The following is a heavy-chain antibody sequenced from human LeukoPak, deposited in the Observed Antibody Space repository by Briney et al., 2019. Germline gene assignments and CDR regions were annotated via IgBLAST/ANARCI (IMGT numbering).Heavy chain of an antibody. CDR2: IYTSGST. CDR3: ARGPILRFLEWSDWYFDL. V-gene: IGHV4-4*07. Sequence: SETLSLTCTVSGGSISSYYWSWIRQHAGKGLEWIGRIYTSGSTNYNPSLKSRVTMSVDTSKNQFSLKLSSVTAADTAVYYCARGPILRFLEWSDWYFDLWGRGTLVTVSS. D-gene: IGHD3-3*01. J-gene: IGHJ2*01. CDR1: GGSISSYY.